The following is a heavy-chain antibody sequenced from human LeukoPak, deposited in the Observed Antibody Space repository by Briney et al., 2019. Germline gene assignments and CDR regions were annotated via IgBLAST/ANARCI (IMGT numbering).Heavy chain of an antibody. CDR2: IWYDGSNK. J-gene: IGHJ4*02. Sequence: GGSLRLCCAASGFTFSSYGMHWVRQAAGKGLEWVAVIWYDGSNKYYADSVKGRFTISRDNSKNTLYLQMNSLRAEDTAVYYCARDPLAVAGTLVYWGQGTLVTVSS. CDR3: ARDPLAVAGTLVY. D-gene: IGHD6-19*01. V-gene: IGHV3-33*01. CDR1: GFTFSSYG.